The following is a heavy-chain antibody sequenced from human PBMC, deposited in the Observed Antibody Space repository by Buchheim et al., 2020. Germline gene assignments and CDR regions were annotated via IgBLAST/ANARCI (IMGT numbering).Heavy chain of an antibody. J-gene: IGHJ4*02. CDR2: ISYDGSNK. CDR3: ARGRYFDWLLLGFDY. CDR1: GFTFSSYA. Sequence: QVQLVKSGGGVVQPGRSLRLSCAASGFTFSSYAMHWVRQAPGKGLEWVAVISYDGSNKYYADSVKGRFTISRDNSKNTLYLQMNSLRAEDTAVYYCARGRYFDWLLLGFDYWGQGTL. V-gene: IGHV3-30-3*01. D-gene: IGHD3-9*01.